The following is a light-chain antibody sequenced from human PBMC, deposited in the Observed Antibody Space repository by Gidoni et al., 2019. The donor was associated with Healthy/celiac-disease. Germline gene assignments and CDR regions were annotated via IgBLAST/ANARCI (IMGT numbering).Light chain of an antibody. CDR1: QSISSSY. J-gene: IGKJ2*01. CDR2: GAS. Sequence: EIVLTQSPGTLSLSPGERATLSCRASQSISSSYLAWYQQKPGQAPRLLISGASSRATGIPDSFSASGSGTDFTLTISRLEPEDFAVYYCQQYGSSPYTFGQGTKLEIK. V-gene: IGKV3-20*01. CDR3: QQYGSSPYT.